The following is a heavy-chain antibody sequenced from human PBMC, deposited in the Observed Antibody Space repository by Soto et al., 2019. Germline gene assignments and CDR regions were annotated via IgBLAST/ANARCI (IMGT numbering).Heavy chain of an antibody. CDR2: INHSGST. V-gene: IGHV4-34*01. CDR3: ASRRTMVRGVLRW. J-gene: IGHJ4*02. CDR1: GGSFSGYY. D-gene: IGHD3-10*01. Sequence: SETLSLTCAVYGGSFSGYYWSWIRQPPGKGLEWIGEINHSGSTNYNPSLKSRVTISVDTSKNQFSLKLSSVTAADTAVYYCASRRTMVRGVLRWWGQGTLVTVS.